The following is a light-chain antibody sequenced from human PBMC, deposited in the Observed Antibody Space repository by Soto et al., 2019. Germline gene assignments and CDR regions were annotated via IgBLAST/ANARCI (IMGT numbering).Light chain of an antibody. Sequence: QSALTQPPSASGSPGQSVAISCSGTSSDVGGYNYVSWYQQHPGKAPKHMMYDVNKRPSGVPDRFSGSKSCNTASLTVSGLKAEDEADYYCISYAGSNKPAFGGGTKVTVL. CDR3: ISYAGSNKPA. CDR1: SSDVGGYNY. CDR2: DVN. J-gene: IGLJ2*01. V-gene: IGLV2-8*01.